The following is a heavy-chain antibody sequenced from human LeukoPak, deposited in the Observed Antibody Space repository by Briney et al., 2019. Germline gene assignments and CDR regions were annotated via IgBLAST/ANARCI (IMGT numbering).Heavy chain of an antibody. V-gene: IGHV3-15*01. J-gene: IGHJ4*02. D-gene: IGHD2-2*01. Sequence: GGSLRLSCRTSGFTFSNAWMTWVRQAPGKGLEWVGRIKSKTDGGTTDYAAPVKGRFSISRDDSKNTMYLQMNSLQTEDTAVYYCATSSRGCCSSTSCAPDNWGQGTLVTVSS. CDR3: ATSSRGCCSSTSCAPDN. CDR2: IKSKTDGGTT. CDR1: GFTFSNAW.